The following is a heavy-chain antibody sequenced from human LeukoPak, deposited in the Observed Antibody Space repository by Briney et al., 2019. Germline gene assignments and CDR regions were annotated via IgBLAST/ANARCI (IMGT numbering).Heavy chain of an antibody. V-gene: IGHV3-30-3*01. D-gene: IGHD3-10*01. J-gene: IGHJ4*02. CDR3: ARAPGELWKGPFFDY. CDR2: ISYDGSNK. CDR1: GFTFSSYA. Sequence: GGSLRLSCAASGFTFSSYAMHWVRQAPGKGLEWVAVISYDGSNKYYADSVKGRFTISRDNAKNSLYLQMNSLRAEDTAVYYCARAPGELWKGPFFDYWGQGTLVTVSS.